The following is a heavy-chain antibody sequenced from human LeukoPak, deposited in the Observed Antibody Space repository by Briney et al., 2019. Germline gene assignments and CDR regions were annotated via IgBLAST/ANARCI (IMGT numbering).Heavy chain of an antibody. J-gene: IGHJ4*02. CDR1: GFTFSSYS. Sequence: GGSLRLSCAASGFTFSSYSMNWVRQAPGKGLEWVSSISSSSSYIYYADSVKGRFTISRDNAKNSLYLRMNSLRAEDTAVYYCARDLLAAFDYWGQGTLVTVSS. V-gene: IGHV3-21*01. D-gene: IGHD2-15*01. CDR3: ARDLLAAFDY. CDR2: ISSSSSYI.